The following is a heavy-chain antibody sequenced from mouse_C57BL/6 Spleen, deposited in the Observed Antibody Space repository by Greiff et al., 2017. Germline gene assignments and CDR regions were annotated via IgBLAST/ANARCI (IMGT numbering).Heavy chain of an antibody. CDR3: ARVYDGYLDY. J-gene: IGHJ2*01. D-gene: IGHD2-3*01. CDR2: ISSGSSTI. Sequence: EVMLVESGGGLVKPGGSLKLSCAASGFTFSDYGMHWVRQAPEKGLEWVAYISSGSSTIYYADTVKGRFTISRDKAKNTLFLQMTSLRSEDTAMYYCARVYDGYLDYWGQGTTLTVSS. CDR1: GFTFSDYG. V-gene: IGHV5-17*01.